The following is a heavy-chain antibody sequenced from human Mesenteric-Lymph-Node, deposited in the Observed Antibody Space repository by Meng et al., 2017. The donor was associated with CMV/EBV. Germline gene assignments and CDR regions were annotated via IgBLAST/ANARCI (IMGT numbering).Heavy chain of an antibody. Sequence: SETLSLTCTVSGGSISSSNYYWGWIRQSPGKGLEWIGSVYYSGSTFYNPSLKSRVTILVDRSKNQFSLKLSSVTAADTAVYYCARETVGANGKAHAFDIWGQGTMVTVSS. CDR2: VYYSGST. V-gene: IGHV4-39*07. D-gene: IGHD1-26*01. CDR3: ARETVGANGKAHAFDI. J-gene: IGHJ3*02. CDR1: GGSISSSNYY.